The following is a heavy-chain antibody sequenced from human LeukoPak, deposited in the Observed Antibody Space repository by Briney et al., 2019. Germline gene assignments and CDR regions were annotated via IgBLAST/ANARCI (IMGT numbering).Heavy chain of an antibody. CDR3: VRAGLRTTPYYFDY. CDR1: GFTFSNAW. V-gene: IGHV3-15*01. J-gene: IGHJ4*02. CDR2: IISKVDGGTA. D-gene: IGHD1-7*01. Sequence: PGGSLRLSCAASGFTFSNAWMSWVRQAPGKGLEWVGRIISKVDGGTADYAAPVKGRFTISRDDSKNTVYLQMNSLKTEDTAVYFCVRAGLRTTPYYFDYWGQGTLVTVSS.